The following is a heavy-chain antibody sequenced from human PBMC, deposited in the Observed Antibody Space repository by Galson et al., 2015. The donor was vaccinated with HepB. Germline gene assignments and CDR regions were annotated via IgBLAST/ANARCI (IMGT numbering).Heavy chain of an antibody. CDR1: GGSISSGGYY. D-gene: IGHD4-23*01. J-gene: IGHJ4*02. V-gene: IGHV4-31*03. Sequence: TLSLTCTVSGGSISSGGYYWSWIRQHPGKGLEWIGYIYYSGSTYYNPSLKSRVTISVDTSKNQFSLKLSSVTAADTAVYYCARLYHPKTYGGVDYWGQGTLVTVSS. CDR2: IYYSGST. CDR3: ARLYHPKTYGGVDY.